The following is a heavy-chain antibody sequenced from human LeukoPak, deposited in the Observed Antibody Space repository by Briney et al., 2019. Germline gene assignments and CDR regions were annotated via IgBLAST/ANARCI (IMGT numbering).Heavy chain of an antibody. CDR1: GGSFSGYY. Sequence: KPSETLSLTCAVYGGSFSGYYWSWIRQPPGKGLEWIGEINHSGSTNYNPSLKSRVTISVDTSKNQFSLKLSSVTPADTAVYYCARSIMTSVPTFGYCGQGTLVTVSS. D-gene: IGHD4-17*01. CDR3: ARSIMTSVPTFGY. V-gene: IGHV4-34*01. J-gene: IGHJ4*02. CDR2: INHSGST.